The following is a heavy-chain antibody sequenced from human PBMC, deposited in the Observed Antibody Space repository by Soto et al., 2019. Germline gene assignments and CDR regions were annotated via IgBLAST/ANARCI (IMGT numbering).Heavy chain of an antibody. CDR2: ISRYGDIT. V-gene: IGHV3-23*01. CDR3: AKDRYLDHDSRGYLFDN. D-gene: IGHD3-22*01. Sequence: GGSLKLSCAASGFTFNVYAMTWVRQAPGKGLEWVSAISRYGDITYYADSVEGRFSISRDNSKNTLYLQMNSLRAEDTAVYYCAKDRYLDHDSRGYLFDNWGQGTLVTVSS. CDR1: GFTFNVYA. J-gene: IGHJ4*02.